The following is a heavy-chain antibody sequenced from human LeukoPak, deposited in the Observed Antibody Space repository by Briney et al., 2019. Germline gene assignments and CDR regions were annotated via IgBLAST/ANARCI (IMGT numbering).Heavy chain of an antibody. D-gene: IGHD3-3*01. Sequence: PGGSLGLSCAASGFTFSSYGMHWVRQAPGKGLEWVAVIWYDGSNKYYADSVKGRFTISRDNSKNTLYLQMNSLRAEDTAVYYCARAGPVAYYDFWSGTLMSNYYYYGMDVWGQGTTVTVSS. CDR1: GFTFSSYG. V-gene: IGHV3-33*01. CDR3: ARAGPVAYYDFWSGTLMSNYYYYGMDV. CDR2: IWYDGSNK. J-gene: IGHJ6*02.